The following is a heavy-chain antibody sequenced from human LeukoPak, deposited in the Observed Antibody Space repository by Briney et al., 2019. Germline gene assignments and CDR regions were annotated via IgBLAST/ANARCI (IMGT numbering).Heavy chain of an antibody. CDR2: ISSSSGLK. D-gene: IGHD5-18*01. J-gene: IGHJ4*02. CDR1: GSIFRSYS. V-gene: IGHV3-48*01. Sequence: GGSLRLSCEASGSIFRSYSMNWVRQAPGKGLEWISFISSSSGLKYYADSVKGRFTISRDNSKNMLYLQMNSLRAEDTAVYYCARVGGYGPFDYWGQGTLVTVSS. CDR3: ARVGGYGPFDY.